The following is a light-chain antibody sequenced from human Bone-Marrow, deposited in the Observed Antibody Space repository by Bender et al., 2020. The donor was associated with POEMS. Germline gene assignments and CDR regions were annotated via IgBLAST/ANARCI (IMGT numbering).Light chain of an antibody. V-gene: IGLV1-44*01. CDR2: SGN. J-gene: IGLJ3*02. CDR3: AAWDAGRSGRV. Sequence: QSVLTQPPSASGTPGQRVTISCSGSNSNIGTNAVNWYPQFPGTAPKLLIYSGNQRPSGIPDRYYAFKSGTSASLAISGLQSEDEAGYYCAAWDAGRSGRVFGGGTKLAVL. CDR1: NSNIGTNA.